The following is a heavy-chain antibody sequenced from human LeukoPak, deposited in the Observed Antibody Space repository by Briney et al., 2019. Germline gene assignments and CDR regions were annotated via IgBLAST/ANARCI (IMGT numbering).Heavy chain of an antibody. V-gene: IGHV4-34*01. D-gene: IGHD3-22*01. CDR2: INHSGST. CDR1: GFTVSSNY. J-gene: IGHJ4*02. Sequence: PGGSLRLSCAAPGFTVSSNYMSWVRQPPGKGLEWIGEINHSGSTNYNPSLKSRVTISVDTSKNQFSLKLSSVTAADTAVYYCARGNSGFSVFDYWGQGTLVTVSS. CDR3: ARGNSGFSVFDY.